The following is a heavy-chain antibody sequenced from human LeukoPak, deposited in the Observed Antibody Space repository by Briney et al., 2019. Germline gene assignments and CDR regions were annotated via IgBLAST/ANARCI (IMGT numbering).Heavy chain of an antibody. V-gene: IGHV3-21*01. CDR2: ISSGSSYM. Sequence: PGGSLRLSCAVSGFTFSSYSMNWVRQAPGKGLEWVSSISSGSSYMYYADSVKGRFTISRDNAKNSLYLQMNSLRAEDTAVYYCARGNWFDPWGQGTLVTVSS. CDR3: ARGNWFDP. CDR1: GFTFSSYS. J-gene: IGHJ5*02.